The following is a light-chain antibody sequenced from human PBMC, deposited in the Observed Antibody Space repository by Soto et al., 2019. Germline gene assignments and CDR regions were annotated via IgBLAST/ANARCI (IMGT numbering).Light chain of an antibody. J-gene: IGKJ5*01. CDR3: QQSSNWPPIN. CDR1: QSVSSY. CDR2: DAS. Sequence: EIMMTQSPATLSVSPGEIATFSCSASQSVSSYLAWYQQKPGQAPRLLIYDASNRATGIPARFSGSGSGTDFTLTISSLEPEDFAVYYCQQSSNWPPINFGQGTRLEIK. V-gene: IGKV3-11*01.